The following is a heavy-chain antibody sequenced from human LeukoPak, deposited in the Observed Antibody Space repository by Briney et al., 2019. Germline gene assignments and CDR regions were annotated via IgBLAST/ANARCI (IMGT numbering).Heavy chain of an antibody. CDR3: ARDGYSSGWRGYLDY. J-gene: IGHJ4*02. V-gene: IGHV3-30*04. CDR1: GFTFSSYA. CDR2: ISYDGSNK. D-gene: IGHD6-19*01. Sequence: GGSLRLSCAASGFTFSSYAMHWVRQPPGKGLEWVAVISYDGSNKYYADSVKGRFTISRDNSKNTLYLQMNSLRTEDTAVYYCARDGYSSGWRGYLDYWGQGTLVTVSS.